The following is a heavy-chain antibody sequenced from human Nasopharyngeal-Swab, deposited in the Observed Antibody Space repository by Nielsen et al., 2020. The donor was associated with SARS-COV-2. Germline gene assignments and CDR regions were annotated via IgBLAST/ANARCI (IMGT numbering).Heavy chain of an antibody. J-gene: IGHJ5*02. Sequence: GGSLRLSCAASGFTFSSYAMSWFRQAPGKGLEWVGFIRSKAYGGTTEYAASVKGRFTISRDDSKSIAYLQMNSLKTEDTAVYYCTRGFTSRPWGQGTLVTVSS. CDR1: GFTFSSYA. D-gene: IGHD3-16*01. V-gene: IGHV3-49*03. CDR2: IRSKAYGGTT. CDR3: TRGFTSRP.